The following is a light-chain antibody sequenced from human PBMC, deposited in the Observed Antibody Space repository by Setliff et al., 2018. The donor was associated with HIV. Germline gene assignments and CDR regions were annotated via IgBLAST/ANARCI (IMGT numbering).Light chain of an antibody. Sequence: QSVLTQAPSASGSPGQSVTISCTGTRGDVGGYNYVSWYQQHPGKAPRLMIYEVTRRPSGVPDRFSGSKSGNTASLTVSGLQADDEADYYCSSYVGSDNSVVFGGGTKVTVL. CDR3: SSYVGSDNSVV. CDR1: RGDVGGYNY. J-gene: IGLJ2*01. CDR2: EVT. V-gene: IGLV2-8*01.